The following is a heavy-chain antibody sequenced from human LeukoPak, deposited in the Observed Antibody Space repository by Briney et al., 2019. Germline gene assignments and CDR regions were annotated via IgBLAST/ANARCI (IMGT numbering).Heavy chain of an antibody. CDR2: ISSNGGST. CDR3: ARGPLPVAGTGWFDP. D-gene: IGHD6-19*01. Sequence: PGGSLRLSCAASGFTFSSYAMHWVRQAPGKGLEYVSAISSNGGSTYYANSVKGRFTISSDNSKNTLYLQMGSLRAEDMAVYYCARGPLPVAGTGWFDPWGQGTLVTVSS. J-gene: IGHJ5*02. CDR1: GFTFSSYA. V-gene: IGHV3-64*01.